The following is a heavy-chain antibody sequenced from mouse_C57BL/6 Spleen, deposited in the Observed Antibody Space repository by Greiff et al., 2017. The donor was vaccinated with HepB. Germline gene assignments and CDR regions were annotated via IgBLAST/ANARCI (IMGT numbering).Heavy chain of an antibody. V-gene: IGHV1-59*01. CDR1: GYTFTSYW. CDR2: IDPSDSYT. CDR3: ARSGSNLDY. D-gene: IGHD2-5*01. Sequence: QVQLQQPGAELVRPGTSVKLSCKASGYTFTSYWMHWVKQRPGQGLEWIGVIDPSDSYTNYNQKFKGKATLTVDTSSSTAYMQLSSLTSEDSAVYYCARSGSNLDYWGQGTTLTVSS. J-gene: IGHJ2*01.